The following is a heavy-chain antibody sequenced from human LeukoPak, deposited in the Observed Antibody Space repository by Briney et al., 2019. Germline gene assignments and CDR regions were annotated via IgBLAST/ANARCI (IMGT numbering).Heavy chain of an antibody. D-gene: IGHD3-22*01. CDR2: ISSSSSYI. CDR3: ARARYYYDSSGYYEDAFDI. CDR1: GFTFSSCS. J-gene: IGHJ3*02. V-gene: IGHV3-21*01. Sequence: GGSLRLSCAASGFTFSSCSMNWVRQAPGKGLEWVSSISSSSSYIYYADSVKGRFTISRDNAKNSLYLQMNSLRAEDTAVYYCARARYYYDSSGYYEDAFDIWGQGTMVTVSS.